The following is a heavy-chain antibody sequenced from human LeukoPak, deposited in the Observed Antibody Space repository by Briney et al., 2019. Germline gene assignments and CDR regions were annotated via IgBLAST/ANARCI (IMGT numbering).Heavy chain of an antibody. V-gene: IGHV3-23*01. CDR1: GFTFSSYG. CDR2: ISGSGGSR. J-gene: IGHJ6*03. CDR3: AKGGTAHISPYYYYTDV. D-gene: IGHD3-3*02. Sequence: PGGSLRLSCAGFGFTFSSYGMSWVRQAPGKGLEWVAGISGSGGSRYYADSVKGRFTISRDNSKNTLYLQMNSLRAEDTAVYYCAKGGTAHISPYYYYTDVWGKGTTVTISS.